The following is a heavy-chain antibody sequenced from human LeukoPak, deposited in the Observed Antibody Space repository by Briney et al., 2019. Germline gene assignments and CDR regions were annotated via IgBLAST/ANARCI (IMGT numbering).Heavy chain of an antibody. J-gene: IGHJ3*02. D-gene: IGHD6-19*01. Sequence: GGSLRLSCAASGFTFSSYSMNWVRQAPGKGLEWVSSISSSSSYVYYADSVKGRFTISRDNAKNSLYLQMNSLRAEDTAVYYCARDSYSSGWYSGDAFDIWGQGTMVTVSS. V-gene: IGHV3-21*01. CDR3: ARDSYSSGWYSGDAFDI. CDR2: ISSSSSYV. CDR1: GFTFSSYS.